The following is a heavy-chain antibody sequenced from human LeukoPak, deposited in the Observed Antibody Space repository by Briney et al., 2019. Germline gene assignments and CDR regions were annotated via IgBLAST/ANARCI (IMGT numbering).Heavy chain of an antibody. Sequence: SETLPLTCTVSGGSISSSSYYWGWIRQPPGKGLEWIGNIYYSGNTYYNPSLKSRVTISVDTSKNQFSLKLSSVTAADTAVYYCARASGAAGTEFDYWGQGTLVTVSS. CDR3: ARASGAAGTEFDY. CDR2: IYYSGNT. J-gene: IGHJ4*02. CDR1: GGSISSSSYY. V-gene: IGHV4-39*01. D-gene: IGHD6-13*01.